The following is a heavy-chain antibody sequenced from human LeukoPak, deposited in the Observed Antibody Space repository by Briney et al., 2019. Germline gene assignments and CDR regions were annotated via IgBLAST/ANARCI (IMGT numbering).Heavy chain of an antibody. V-gene: IGHV4-39*07. J-gene: IGHJ4*02. CDR2: INHIGST. CDR1: GGSISSSSFY. D-gene: IGHD6-13*01. Sequence: SETQSLTCTVSGGSISSSSFYWDWICQPPGNGLEWIAEINHIGSTNYNPSLKSRVTISVDTSKNQFSLKLSSVTAADTAVYYCARLTLGIADPPRDYWGQGTLVTVSS. CDR3: ARLTLGIADPPRDY.